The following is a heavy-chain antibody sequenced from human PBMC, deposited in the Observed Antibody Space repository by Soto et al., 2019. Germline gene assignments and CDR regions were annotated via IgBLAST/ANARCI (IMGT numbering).Heavy chain of an antibody. CDR1: GGSISSGGYY. CDR2: IYYSEST. D-gene: IGHD3-10*01. J-gene: IGHJ2*01. CDR3: ARGGPGSGSYGYWYFDL. V-gene: IGHV4-31*03. Sequence: SETLSLTCTVSGGSISSGGYYWSWIRQHPGKGLELIGSIYYSESTYYNPSLKSRVTISVATSKNQFSLKLSSVTAADTAVYYCARGGPGSGSYGYWYFDLWGRGTLVTVSS.